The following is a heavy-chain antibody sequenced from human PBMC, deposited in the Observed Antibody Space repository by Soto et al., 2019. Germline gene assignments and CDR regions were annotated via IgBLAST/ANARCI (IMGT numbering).Heavy chain of an antibody. J-gene: IGHJ4*02. CDR2: INAGNGST. V-gene: IGHV1-3*01. D-gene: IGHD3-16*02. CDR3: ASGMITFGGVIVW. Sequence: ASVKVSCKASGYTFTSYAMHWVRQAPGQRLEWMGWINAGNGSTSYAQKFQGRVTMTRDTSTSTVYMELSSLRSEDTAVYYCASGMITFGGVIVWWGQGTLVTVSS. CDR1: GYTFTSYA.